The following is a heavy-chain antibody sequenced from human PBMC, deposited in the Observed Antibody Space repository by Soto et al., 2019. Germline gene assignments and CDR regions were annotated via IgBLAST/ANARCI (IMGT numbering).Heavy chain of an antibody. CDR3: ARVYNWNYERAPYGMDV. J-gene: IGHJ6*02. CDR2: IIPIFGTA. D-gene: IGHD1-7*01. CDR1: GGTFSSYA. Sequence: SVKVSCKASGGTFSSYAISWVRQAPGQGLEWMGGIIPIFGTANYAQKFQGRVTITADESTSTAYMELSGLRSEDTAVYYCARVYNWNYERAPYGMDVWGQGTTVTVSS. V-gene: IGHV1-69*13.